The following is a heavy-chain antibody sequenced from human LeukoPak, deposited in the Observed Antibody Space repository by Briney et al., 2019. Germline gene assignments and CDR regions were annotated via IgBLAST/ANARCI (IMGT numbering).Heavy chain of an antibody. CDR1: GYTFTGYY. CDR2: INPNSGGT. CDR3: ATYYYDSSGYYPGSY. J-gene: IGHJ4*02. V-gene: IGHV1-2*02. D-gene: IGHD3-22*01. Sequence: ASVKVSCKASGYTFTGYYMHWVRQAPGQGLEWTGWINPNSGGTNYAQKFQGRVTMTRDTSISTAYMELSSLRSEDTAVYYCATYYYDSSGYYPGSYWGQGTLVTVSS.